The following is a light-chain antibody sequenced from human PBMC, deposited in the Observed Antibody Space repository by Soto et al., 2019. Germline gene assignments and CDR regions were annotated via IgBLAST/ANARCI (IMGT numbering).Light chain of an antibody. V-gene: IGKV1-9*01. J-gene: IGKJ4*01. Sequence: IQLTQSPSSLSASVGARVTITCRACQGFNTFLAWYQHKKGKAPKLLIYAASTLQSGVPSRFSVNVSGTDLTITLRSLQPEDGETYDGQQLNSYPVTFGGGTKVDIK. CDR1: QGFNTF. CDR2: AAS. CDR3: QQLNSYPVT.